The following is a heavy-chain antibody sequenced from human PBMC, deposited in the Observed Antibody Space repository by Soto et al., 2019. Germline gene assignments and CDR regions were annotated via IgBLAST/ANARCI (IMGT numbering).Heavy chain of an antibody. V-gene: IGHV3-30*09. CDR2: MSHDGSNK. CDR1: RSTFRSHA. CDR3: AKTDAYYDSSGYAYYFDY. Sequence: GGSLRLSSAASRSTFRSHAKNWYRQAPGTILEWVAVMSHDGSNKWYAGSVEGRFDVSRDNSKNTLFLEMNSLRAEDTAVYYCAKTDAYYDSSGYAYYFDYWGQGTLVTVSS. J-gene: IGHJ4*02. D-gene: IGHD3-22*01.